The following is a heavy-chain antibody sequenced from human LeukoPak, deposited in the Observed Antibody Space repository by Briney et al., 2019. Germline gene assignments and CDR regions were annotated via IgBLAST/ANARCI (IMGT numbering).Heavy chain of an antibody. J-gene: IGHJ4*02. CDR1: GITFISNW. Sequence: GGSLRLSCAASGITFISNWMSWVRQAPGKGLEWVANIKQDGSEKYYVDSVKGRFTISRDNAKNSPYLQMNSLRAEDTAVYYCARGGMSGVYYFDYRGQGTLVTVSS. V-gene: IGHV3-7*01. CDR3: ARGGMSGVYYFDY. CDR2: IKQDGSEK. D-gene: IGHD3-10*02.